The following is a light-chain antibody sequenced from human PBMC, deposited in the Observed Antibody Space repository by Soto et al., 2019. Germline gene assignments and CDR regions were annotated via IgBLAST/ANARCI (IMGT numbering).Light chain of an antibody. CDR1: QDISNY. Sequence: DIQMTQSPSSLSASVGDRVTITCQASQDISNYLNWYQQKPRKAPKLLIYDASNLETGVPSRFSGSGSGTDFTFTISSLQPEDIATYYCQQYDNLPSFGGGTKVEIK. CDR3: QQYDNLPS. J-gene: IGKJ4*01. V-gene: IGKV1-33*01. CDR2: DAS.